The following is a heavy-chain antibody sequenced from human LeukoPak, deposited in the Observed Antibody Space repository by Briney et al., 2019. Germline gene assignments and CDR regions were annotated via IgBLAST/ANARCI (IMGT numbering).Heavy chain of an antibody. V-gene: IGHV3-30*02. CDR3: AFNPGRAVTYDY. D-gene: IGHD2-15*01. CDR2: IRYDGSNK. J-gene: IGHJ4*02. CDR1: GFTFSSYG. Sequence: PGGSLRLSCAASGFTFSSYGMHWVRQAPGKGLEWVAFIRYDGSNKYYADSVKGRFTISRDNSKNTLYLQMNSLRAEDTAVYYCAFNPGRAVTYDYWGQGTLVTVSS.